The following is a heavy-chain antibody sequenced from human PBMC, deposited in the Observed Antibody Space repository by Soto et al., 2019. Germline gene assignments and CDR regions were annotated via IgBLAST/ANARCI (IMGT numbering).Heavy chain of an antibody. D-gene: IGHD3-10*01. CDR2: IDPSDSYT. CDR1: GYSFTSYL. J-gene: IGHJ5*02. CDR3: AIHRALYGSAEYYP. Sequence: GESLKIACKGSGYSFTSYLISWVCQMPGKGLEWMGRIDPSDSYTNYSPSFQGHVTISADKSISTAYLQWSSLKASDTAMYYCAIHRALYGSAEYYPWGQGTLLPVSS. V-gene: IGHV5-10-1*01.